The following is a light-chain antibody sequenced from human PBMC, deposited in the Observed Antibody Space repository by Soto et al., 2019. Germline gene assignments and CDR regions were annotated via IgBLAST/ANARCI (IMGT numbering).Light chain of an antibody. CDR2: GAS. V-gene: IGKV3-15*01. J-gene: IGKJ3*01. CDR3: QQYNNWPFT. Sequence: EIVMTQSPATLSVSPGERATLSCRASQSVSSNLAWYQQKPGQAPRLLIYGASTRATGIPARFSGSGSGTEFTLTISSLQSADFAVYYCQQYNNWPFTFSPGTKVDIK. CDR1: QSVSSN.